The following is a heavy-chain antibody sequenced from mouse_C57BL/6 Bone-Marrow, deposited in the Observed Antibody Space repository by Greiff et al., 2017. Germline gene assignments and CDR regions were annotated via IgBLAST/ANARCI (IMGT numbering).Heavy chain of an antibody. CDR2: ISSGSSTI. CDR1: GFTFSDYG. Sequence: EVKVVESGGGLVKPGGSLKLSCAASGFTFSDYGMHWVRQAPEKGLEWVAYISSGSSTIYYADTVKGRFTISRDNAKNTLFLQMTSLRSEDTAMYYCARWGWLPLDYWGQGTTLTVSS. J-gene: IGHJ2*01. CDR3: ARWGWLPLDY. D-gene: IGHD2-3*01. V-gene: IGHV5-17*01.